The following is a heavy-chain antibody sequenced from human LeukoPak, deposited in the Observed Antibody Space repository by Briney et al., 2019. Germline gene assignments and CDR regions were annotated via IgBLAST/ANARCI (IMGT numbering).Heavy chain of an antibody. CDR3: AKYYNLLTYGLDYDYMDV. CDR2: INTNTGNP. Sequence: ASVKVSCKASGYTFTNYAMNWVRQAPGQGLEWMGWINTNTGNPTYARGFTGRFVFSLDTSVSTAYLQITSLKAEDTAVYYCAKYYNLLTYGLDYDYMDVWGKGTTVTVSS. CDR1: GYTFTNYA. V-gene: IGHV7-4-1*02. D-gene: IGHD3-9*01. J-gene: IGHJ6*03.